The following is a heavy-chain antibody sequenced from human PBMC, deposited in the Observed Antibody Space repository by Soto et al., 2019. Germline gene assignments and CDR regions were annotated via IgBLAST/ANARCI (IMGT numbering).Heavy chain of an antibody. CDR1: GFTFSNYW. V-gene: IGHV3-48*01. J-gene: IGHJ4*02. CDR2: INSNSSTT. Sequence: PGGSLRLSCAASGFTFSNYWMHWVRQAQGKGLLWVSYINSNSSTTYYADSVKGRFTISRDNAKNSLYLQMNSLRAEDTAVYYCARALSITIFSDWGQGTLVTVS. CDR3: ARALSITIFSD. D-gene: IGHD3-9*01.